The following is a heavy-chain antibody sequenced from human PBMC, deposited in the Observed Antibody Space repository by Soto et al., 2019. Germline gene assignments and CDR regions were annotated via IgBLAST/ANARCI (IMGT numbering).Heavy chain of an antibody. V-gene: IGHV1-58*01. CDR2: IVVGSGNT. J-gene: IGHJ3*02. Sequence: SVKVSCKASGFTFTSSAVQWVRQARGQRLEWIGWIVVGSGNTSYAQKFQDRVTMTRNISTSTAYMELSSLRSEDTAVYYCAHGGLPAANDAFDIWGQGTMVTVSS. CDR1: GFTFTSSA. CDR3: AHGGLPAANDAFDI. D-gene: IGHD2-2*01.